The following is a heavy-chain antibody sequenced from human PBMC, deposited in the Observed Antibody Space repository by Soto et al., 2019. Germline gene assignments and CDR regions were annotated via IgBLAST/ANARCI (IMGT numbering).Heavy chain of an antibody. CDR1: GFTFSSYS. Sequence: PGGSLRLSCAASGFTFSSYSMNWVPQAPGKGLEWVSYISSSSSTIYYADSVKGRFTISRDNAKNSLYLQMNSLRDEDTAVYYCARDLVLMVSAISADFQHWGQGTLVTVSS. CDR3: ARDLVLMVSAISADFQH. D-gene: IGHD2-8*01. J-gene: IGHJ1*01. V-gene: IGHV3-48*02. CDR2: ISSSSSTI.